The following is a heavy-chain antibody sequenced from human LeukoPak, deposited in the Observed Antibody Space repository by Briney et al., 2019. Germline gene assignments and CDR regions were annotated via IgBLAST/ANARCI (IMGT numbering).Heavy chain of an antibody. J-gene: IGHJ4*02. D-gene: IGHD3-16*01. Sequence: PGGPLRLSCAASGFTFSSYSMNWVRQAPGKGLEGVSSMSSSSSYIYYADSVKGRFTISRDNAKNSLYLQMNSLRAAEPAVYYCARAHIYDYVWGSYEDYWGQGTLVTVSS. CDR2: MSSSSSYI. CDR3: ARAHIYDYVWGSYEDY. V-gene: IGHV3-21*01. CDR1: GFTFSSYS.